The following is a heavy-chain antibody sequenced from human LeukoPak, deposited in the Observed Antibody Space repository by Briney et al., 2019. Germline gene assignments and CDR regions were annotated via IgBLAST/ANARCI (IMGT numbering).Heavy chain of an antibody. V-gene: IGHV3-23*01. J-gene: IGHJ6*02. CDR1: GFTFSSYA. CDR2: ISGSGGST. CDR3: AKAPGGVDYYYGMDV. D-gene: IGHD2-15*01. Sequence: GGSLRLSCAASGFTFSSYAMSWVRQAPGKGLEWVSAISGSGGSTYYADSVKGRFTISRDNSKNTLYFQMNSLRAEDTAVYYCAKAPGGVDYYYGMDVWGQGTTVTVSS.